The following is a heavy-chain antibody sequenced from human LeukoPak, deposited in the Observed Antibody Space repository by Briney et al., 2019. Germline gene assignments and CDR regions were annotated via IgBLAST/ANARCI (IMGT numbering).Heavy chain of an antibody. V-gene: IGHV3-21*01. Sequence: GGSLRLSCAASGFTFSSYSMNWVRQAPGKGLEWVSSISSSSSYIYYADSVKGRFTISRDNSKNTLYLQMKTLRSEDTAVYYCGYYNSGSYSTPDSWGQGTQVTVSS. CDR2: ISSSSSYI. CDR1: GFTFSSYS. D-gene: IGHD3-10*01. J-gene: IGHJ5*01. CDR3: GYYNSGSYSTPDS.